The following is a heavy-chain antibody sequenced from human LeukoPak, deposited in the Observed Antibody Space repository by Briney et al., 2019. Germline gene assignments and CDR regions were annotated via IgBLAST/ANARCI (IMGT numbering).Heavy chain of an antibody. CDR3: ARLFGDYGSAYYFDY. CDR2: IYYSGST. Sequence: PSETLSLTCTVSGGSISSRDYYWGWIRQPPGKGLEWIGNIYYSGSTYYNPSLKSRVTISVDTSKNQFSLKLSSVTAADTAVYYCARLFGDYGSAYYFDYWGQGTLVTVSS. CDR1: GGSISSRDYY. J-gene: IGHJ4*02. D-gene: IGHD3-10*01. V-gene: IGHV4-39*01.